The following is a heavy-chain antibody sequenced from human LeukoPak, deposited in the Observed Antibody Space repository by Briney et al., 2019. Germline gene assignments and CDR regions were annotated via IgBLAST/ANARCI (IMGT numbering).Heavy chain of an antibody. CDR1: GGTFSSYA. D-gene: IGHD3-10*01. CDR3: ARDRLTYYYGSGSYYLNY. J-gene: IGHJ4*02. V-gene: IGHV1-69*05. CDR2: IIPIFGTA. Sequence: SVRVSCKASGGTFSSYAISWVRQAPGQGLEWMGGIIPIFGTANYAQKFQGRVTITTDESTSTAYMELSSLRSEDTAVYYCARDRLTYYYGSGSYYLNYWGQGTLVTVSS.